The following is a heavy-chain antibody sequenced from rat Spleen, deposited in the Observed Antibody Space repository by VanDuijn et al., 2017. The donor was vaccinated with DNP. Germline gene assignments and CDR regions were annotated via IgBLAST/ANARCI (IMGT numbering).Heavy chain of an antibody. CDR2: INTAGST. CDR1: GYSITTSYR. D-gene: IGHD1-7*01. Sequence: EVQLQESGPGLVKPSQSLSLTCSVTGYSITTSYRWNWIRKFPGNNLEWMGYINTAGSTNYNPSLKSRISITRDTSKNQFFLQLNSVTTEDTATYYCARYGSVALDYWGQGVMVTVSS. J-gene: IGHJ2*01. CDR3: ARYGSVALDY. V-gene: IGHV3-3*01.